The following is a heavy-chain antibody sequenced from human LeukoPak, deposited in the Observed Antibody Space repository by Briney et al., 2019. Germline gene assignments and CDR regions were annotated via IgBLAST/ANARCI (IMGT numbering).Heavy chain of an antibody. J-gene: IGHJ6*03. V-gene: IGHV4-4*07. D-gene: IGHD3-10*01. CDR2: IYSSGIT. CDR3: VRDSGSGSNRYMDV. CDR1: GGSVGGYY. Sequence: PSETLSLTCTVSGGSVGGYYWSWIRQPAGKGLEWIGRIYSSGITTYNPSLKSRVTMSVDTSKNQLSLKLTSVTATDTAVYYCVRDSGSGSNRYMDVWGKGTTVTVSS.